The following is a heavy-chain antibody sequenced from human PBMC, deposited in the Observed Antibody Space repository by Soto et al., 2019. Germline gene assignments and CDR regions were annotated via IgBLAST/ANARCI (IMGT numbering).Heavy chain of an antibody. D-gene: IGHD2-15*01. CDR1: GGTFSSYA. V-gene: IGHV1-69*13. Sequence: GASVKVSCKASGGTFSSYAISWARQAPGQGLEWMGGIIPIFGTANYAQKFQGRVTITADESTSTAYMELSSLRSEDTAVYYCARDRIGYCSGGSCNWFDPWGQGTLVTVSS. CDR3: ARDRIGYCSGGSCNWFDP. CDR2: IIPIFGTA. J-gene: IGHJ5*02.